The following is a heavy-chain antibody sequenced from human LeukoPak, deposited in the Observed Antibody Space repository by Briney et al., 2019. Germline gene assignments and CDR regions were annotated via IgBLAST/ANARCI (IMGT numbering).Heavy chain of an antibody. D-gene: IGHD1-1*01. V-gene: IGHV3-49*04. CDR3: TRDRGAYNLYDY. J-gene: IGHJ4*02. CDR2: IRSKAYGETA. CDR1: GFTFSSCW. Sequence: GGSLRLSCAASGFTFSSCWMSWVRQAPGKGLEWVGFIRSKAYGETADYAASVKGRFTISRDDSKAIAYLQMNSLKTEDTAVYHCTRDRGAYNLYDYWGQGTLVTVSS.